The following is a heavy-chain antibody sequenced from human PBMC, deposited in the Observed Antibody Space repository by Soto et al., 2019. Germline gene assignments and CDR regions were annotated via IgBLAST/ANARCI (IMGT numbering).Heavy chain of an antibody. CDR2: INHSGST. Sequence: TLSLTCAFYGGSFSGYYWIWIRQPPGKGREGIGEINHSGSTNYNPSLKSRVTISVDTSKNQFSLKLSSVTAADTAVYYCARKRFGQLVFDPWGQGTLVTVSS. J-gene: IGHJ5*02. V-gene: IGHV4-34*01. CDR3: ARKRFGQLVFDP. D-gene: IGHD6-6*01. CDR1: GGSFSGYY.